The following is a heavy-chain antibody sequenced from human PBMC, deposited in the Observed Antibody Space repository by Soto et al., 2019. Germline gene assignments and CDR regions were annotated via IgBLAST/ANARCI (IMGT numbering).Heavy chain of an antibody. J-gene: IGHJ4*02. Sequence: SGPTLVNPTQTLTLTCTFSGFSLSTSGMCVSWIRQPPGKALEWLALIDWDDDKYYSTSLKTRLTISKDTSKNQVVLTMTNMDPVDTATYYCARIHFPSSSGWYVIDYWGQGTLVTVSS. CDR2: IDWDDDK. V-gene: IGHV2-70*01. CDR1: GFSLSTSGMC. D-gene: IGHD6-19*01. CDR3: ARIHFPSSSGWYVIDY.